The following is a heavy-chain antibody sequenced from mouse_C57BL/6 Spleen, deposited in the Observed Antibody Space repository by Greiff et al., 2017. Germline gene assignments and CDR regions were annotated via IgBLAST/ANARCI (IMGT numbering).Heavy chain of an antibody. Sequence: QVHVKQSGAELVKPGASVKLSCKASGYTFTSYWMHWVKQRPGQGLEWIGMIHPNSGSTNYNEKFKSKATLTVDKSSSTAYMQLSSLTSEDSAVYYCARVGSPFDYWGQGTTLTVSS. J-gene: IGHJ2*01. CDR3: ARVGSPFDY. V-gene: IGHV1-64*01. CDR2: IHPNSGST. CDR1: GYTFTSYW.